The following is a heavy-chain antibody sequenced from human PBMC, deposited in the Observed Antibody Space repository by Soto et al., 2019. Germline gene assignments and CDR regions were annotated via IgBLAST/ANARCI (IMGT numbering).Heavy chain of an antibody. CDR1: GGTFSSYA. Sequence: ASVKVSCKASGGTFSSYAISWVRQAPGQGLEWMGGIIPIFGTANYAQKFQGRVTITADESTSTAYTELSSLRSEDTAVYYCARDRGFYVDTAMIMDVWGQGTTVTVSS. CDR3: ARDRGFYVDTAMIMDV. CDR2: IIPIFGTA. D-gene: IGHD5-18*01. V-gene: IGHV1-69*13. J-gene: IGHJ6*02.